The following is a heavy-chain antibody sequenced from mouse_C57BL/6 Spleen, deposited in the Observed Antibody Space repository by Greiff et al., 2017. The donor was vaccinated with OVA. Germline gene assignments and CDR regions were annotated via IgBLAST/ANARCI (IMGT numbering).Heavy chain of an antibody. CDR2: IDPETGGT. Sequence: QVHVKQSGAELVRPGASVTLSCKASGYTFTDYEMHWVKQTPVHGLEWIGAIDPETGGTAYNQKFKGKAILTADKSSSTAYMELRSLTSEDSAVYYCTRVTTVVEGWYFDVWGTGTTVTVSS. CDR1: GYTFTDYE. J-gene: IGHJ1*03. V-gene: IGHV1-15*01. D-gene: IGHD1-1*01. CDR3: TRVTTVVEGWYFDV.